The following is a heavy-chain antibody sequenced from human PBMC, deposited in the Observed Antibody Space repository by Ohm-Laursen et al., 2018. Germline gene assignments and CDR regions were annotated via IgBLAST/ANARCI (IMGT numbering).Heavy chain of an antibody. J-gene: IGHJ4*02. Sequence: GSLRLSCAASGFTFSDYYMSWIRQAPGKGLEWVSYISSSGSTIYYADSVKGRFTISRDNAKNSLYLQMNSLRAEDTAVYYCARTAYYDSSGYYYLLDFDYWGQGTLVTVSS. D-gene: IGHD3-22*01. V-gene: IGHV3-11*01. CDR2: ISSSGSTI. CDR1: GFTFSDYY. CDR3: ARTAYYDSSGYYYLLDFDY.